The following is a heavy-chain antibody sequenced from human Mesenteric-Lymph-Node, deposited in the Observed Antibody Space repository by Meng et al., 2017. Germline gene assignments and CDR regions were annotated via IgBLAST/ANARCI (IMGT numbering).Heavy chain of an antibody. D-gene: IGHD6-19*01. V-gene: IGHV3-9*01. J-gene: IGHJ4*02. CDR3: ARLGIAVAVAEPIENFDY. CDR2: ISWNSGSI. CDR1: GFTFDDYA. Sequence: SLKISCAASGFTFDDYAMHWVRQAPGKGLEWVSGISWNSGSIGYADSVKGRFTISSDNAKNSLYLQMNSLRAEDTALYYCARLGIAVAVAEPIENFDYWGQGTLVTVSS.